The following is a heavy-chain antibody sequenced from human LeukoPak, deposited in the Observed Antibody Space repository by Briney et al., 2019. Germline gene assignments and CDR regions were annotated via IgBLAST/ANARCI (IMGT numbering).Heavy chain of an antibody. Sequence: SETLSLTCTVSGGSISNYYWSWIRQPAGKGLEWIGRINTSGSTNYNPSLKSRVTMSADTSKNQFSLQLSSVTATDTAVYYCARHSSGTYYRISYFFMDVWGKGTTVTVSS. CDR3: ARHSSGTYYRISYFFMDV. CDR2: INTSGST. D-gene: IGHD1-26*01. CDR1: GGSISNYY. V-gene: IGHV4-4*07. J-gene: IGHJ6*03.